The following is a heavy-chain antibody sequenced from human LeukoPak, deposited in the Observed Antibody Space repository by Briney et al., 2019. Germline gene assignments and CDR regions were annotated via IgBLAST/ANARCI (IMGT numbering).Heavy chain of an antibody. Sequence: PGGSLRLSCAASGFTFSSYGMHWVRQAPGKGLEWVAVISYDGSNKYYADSVKGRLTISRDNSRNTLYLQMNSLRAEDTAVYYCAMRYGDYVVNWGQGTLVTVSS. CDR3: AMRYGDYVVN. V-gene: IGHV3-30*03. J-gene: IGHJ4*02. CDR2: ISYDGSNK. CDR1: GFTFSSYG. D-gene: IGHD4-17*01.